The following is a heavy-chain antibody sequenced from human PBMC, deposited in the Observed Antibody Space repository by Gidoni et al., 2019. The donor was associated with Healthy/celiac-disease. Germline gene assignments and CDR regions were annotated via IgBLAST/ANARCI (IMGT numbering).Heavy chain of an antibody. V-gene: IGHV1-69*01. Sequence: QVQLVQSGAEVKKPGSSVKVSCQASGGTFSSYAIRWVRQAPGQGLEWLGGIIPIFGTANYAQKFQGRVTITADESTSTAYMGLSRLRSEDTAVYYCARDLMGATTLRYDYWGQGTLVTVSS. CDR3: ARDLMGATTLRYDY. J-gene: IGHJ4*02. CDR1: GGTFSSYA. D-gene: IGHD1-26*01. CDR2: IIPIFGTA.